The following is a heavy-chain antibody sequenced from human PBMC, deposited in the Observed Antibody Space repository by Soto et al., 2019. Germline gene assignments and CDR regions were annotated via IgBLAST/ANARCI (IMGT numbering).Heavy chain of an antibody. D-gene: IGHD3-3*01. J-gene: IGHJ6*02. V-gene: IGHV3-74*01. CDR3: GRGDVHDFWSGVVMDV. CDR2: INSDGSST. Sequence: VQLVESGGGVVQPGGSLRLSCAASEFSISRFWMHWVRQAPGKGLVWVSRINSDGSSTTYADSVKGRFTISSVNAKNTLYLQMRSMRVEDTAVYYCGRGDVHDFWSGVVMDVWGQGTTVTVSS. CDR1: EFSISRFW.